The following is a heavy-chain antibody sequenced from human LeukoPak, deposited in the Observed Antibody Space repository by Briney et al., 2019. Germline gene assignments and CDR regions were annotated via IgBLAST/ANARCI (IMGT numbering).Heavy chain of an antibody. J-gene: IGHJ4*02. CDR2: IYTTGST. V-gene: IGHV4-4*09. CDR1: GGSISTYY. CDR3: ARGFYGYNWFDN. Sequence: SETLSLTCTVSGGSISTYYWSWIRQPPGKGLEWIRYIYTTGSTNYIPSLKSRVTMSMDTSENQFSLKLSSVTAADTAVYYCARGFYGYNWFDNWGRGTLVTVSS. D-gene: IGHD5-24*01.